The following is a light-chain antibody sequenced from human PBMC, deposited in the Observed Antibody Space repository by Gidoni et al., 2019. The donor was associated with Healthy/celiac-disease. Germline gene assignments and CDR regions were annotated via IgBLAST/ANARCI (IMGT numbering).Light chain of an antibody. CDR2: AAS. CDR3: QQSYSTPRT. Sequence: DIQLPPSPSSLSASVGDRVTITCRASQSISSYLNWYQHKPGKAPKLLIYAASSLQSGVPSRFSGSGSGTDFTLTISSLQPEDFATYYCQQSYSTPRTFGQGTKVEIK. CDR1: QSISSY. V-gene: IGKV1-39*01. J-gene: IGKJ1*01.